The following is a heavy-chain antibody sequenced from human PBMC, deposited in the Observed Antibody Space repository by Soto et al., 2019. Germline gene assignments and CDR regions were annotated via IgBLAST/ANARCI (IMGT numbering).Heavy chain of an antibody. CDR2: FSAYNGNT. D-gene: IGHD3-10*01. V-gene: IGHV1-18*01. CDR1: GYTFTSYG. CDR3: ARDKSGYYGSGSYYKSLDY. Sequence: GSVKVSCKASGYTFTSYGISWVRQAPGQGLEWMGWFSAYNGNTNYAQKFQGRVTITADESTSTAYMELSSLRSEDTAVYYCARDKSGYYGSGSYYKSLDYWGQGTLVTVSS. J-gene: IGHJ4*02.